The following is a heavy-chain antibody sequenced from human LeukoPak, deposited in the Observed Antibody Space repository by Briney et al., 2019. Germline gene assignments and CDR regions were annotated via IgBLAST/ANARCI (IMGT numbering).Heavy chain of an antibody. CDR2: INPSGGST. J-gene: IGHJ6*02. Sequence: ASVKVSCKASGYTFTSYYMHWVRQAPGQGLEWMGIINPSGGSTSYAQKFQGRVTMIRDTSTSTVYMELSSLRSEDTAVYYCATGWYCTNGVCYTLSDYYGMDVWGQGTTVTVSS. CDR1: GYTFTSYY. V-gene: IGHV1-46*01. D-gene: IGHD2-8*01. CDR3: ATGWYCTNGVCYTLSDYYGMDV.